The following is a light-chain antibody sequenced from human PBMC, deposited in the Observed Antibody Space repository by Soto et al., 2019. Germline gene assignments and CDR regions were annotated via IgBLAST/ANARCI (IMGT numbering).Light chain of an antibody. CDR1: SSDVGGYNY. CDR2: EVS. V-gene: IGLV2-14*01. Sequence: QSSRAQPASVSGSPGQSITISCTGTSSDVGGYNYVSWYQQHPGKAPKLMIYEVSNRPSGVSNRFSGSKSGNTASLTISGLQAEDEADYYCSSYTSSSTLRVFGTGTRSPS. J-gene: IGLJ1*01. CDR3: SSYTSSSTLRV.